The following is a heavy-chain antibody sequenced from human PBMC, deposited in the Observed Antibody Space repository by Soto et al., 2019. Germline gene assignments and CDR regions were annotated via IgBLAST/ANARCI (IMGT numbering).Heavy chain of an antibody. CDR2: INPSGGST. J-gene: IGHJ5*02. CDR1: GYTFTSYY. D-gene: IGHD6-19*01. CDR3: AGIAVASQYWFDP. Sequence: FSCKASGYTFTSYYMHWVRQAPGQGLEWMGIINPSGGSTSYAQKFQGRVTMTRDTSTSTVYMELSSLRSEDTAVYYCAGIAVASQYWFDPWGQGTLVTVSS. V-gene: IGHV1-46*01.